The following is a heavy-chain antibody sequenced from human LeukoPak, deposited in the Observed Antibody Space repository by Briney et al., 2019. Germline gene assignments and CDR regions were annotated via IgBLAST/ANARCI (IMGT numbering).Heavy chain of an antibody. D-gene: IGHD3-16*01. J-gene: IGHJ4*02. CDR2: ISSSSYI. V-gene: IGHV3-21*01. Sequence: GGSLRLSCTASGFTFSNYWMNWVRQAPGKGLEWVSSISSSSYIYYADSVKGRFTISRDNAKNSLYLQMNSLRAEDTAVYYCARDGGGDWYYFDYWGQGTLVTVSS. CDR3: ARDGGGDWYYFDY. CDR1: GFTFSNYW.